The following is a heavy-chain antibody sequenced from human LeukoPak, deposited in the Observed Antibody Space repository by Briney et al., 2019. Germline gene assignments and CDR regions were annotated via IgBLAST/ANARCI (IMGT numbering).Heavy chain of an antibody. CDR3: AKFEDGSGLPFWYFDL. Sequence: GGSLRLSCAASGFTFNSYAMTWVRQAPGKGLEWVSVISDSGISTYYTDSVKGRFTISRDNSKNTLSLQMNSLRAKDTAVYYCAKFEDGSGLPFWYFDLWGCGTLVTVSS. D-gene: IGHD3-22*01. J-gene: IGHJ2*01. CDR1: GFTFNSYA. V-gene: IGHV3-23*01. CDR2: ISDSGIST.